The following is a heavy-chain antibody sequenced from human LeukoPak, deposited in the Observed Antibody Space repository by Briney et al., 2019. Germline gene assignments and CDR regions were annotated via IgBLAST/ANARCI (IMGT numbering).Heavy chain of an antibody. CDR1: GFTFSSYW. J-gene: IGHJ4*02. V-gene: IGHV3-74*01. CDR3: VGGGSIEVAGY. Sequence: GGSLRLSCAVSGFTFSSYWMHWVRQAPGKGLVWVSRISSDGSTTNYANSVKGRFTISRDNAKNTLYLQMNSLRAEDTAVYYCVGGGSIEVAGYWGQGTLVTVSS. CDR2: ISSDGSTT. D-gene: IGHD6-19*01.